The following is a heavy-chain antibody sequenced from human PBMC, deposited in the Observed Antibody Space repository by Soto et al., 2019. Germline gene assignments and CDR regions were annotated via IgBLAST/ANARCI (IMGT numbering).Heavy chain of an antibody. CDR1: GYTFTSYD. V-gene: IGHV1-8*01. CDR3: ARTLTVAGRRNWFDP. CDR2: MNPNSGNT. J-gene: IGHJ5*02. Sequence: ASVKVSCKASGYTFTSYDINWVRQATRQGLEWMGWMNPNSGNTGYAQKFQGRVTMTRNTSISTAYMELSSLRSEDTAVYYCARTLTVAGRRNWFDPWGQGTLVTVSS. D-gene: IGHD6-19*01.